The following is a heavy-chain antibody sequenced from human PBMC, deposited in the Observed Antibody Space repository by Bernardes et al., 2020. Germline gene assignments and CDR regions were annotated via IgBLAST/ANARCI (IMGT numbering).Heavy chain of an antibody. D-gene: IGHD4-4*01. J-gene: IGHJ5*02. CDR1: GGSINSGGYY. V-gene: IGHV4-31*03. Sequence: SETLSLTRTVSGGSINSGGYYWSWIRQCPGKGLEWIGHIYYDGSTYYNPSLKSRLTISVDTSKTHFSLKLNSVTAADTAVYYCAREVAYSNYGDNYIDPWGQGTLVTVPS. CDR3: AREVAYSNYGDNYIDP. CDR2: IYYDGST.